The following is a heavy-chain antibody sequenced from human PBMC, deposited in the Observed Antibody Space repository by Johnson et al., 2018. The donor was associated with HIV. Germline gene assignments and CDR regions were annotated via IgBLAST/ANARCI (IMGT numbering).Heavy chain of an antibody. Sequence: EVQLVESGGGLIQPGGSLRLSCAASGFTVSSNYMSWVRQAPGKGLEWVSRINSDGSSTTYADSVKGRFTISRDNGKNSLHLQLNSLRADDTAVYYCARDPLFGVVLGGAMLQISTFDLWGQGTMVTVSS. D-gene: IGHD3-3*01. J-gene: IGHJ3*01. CDR2: INSDGSST. CDR1: GFTVSSNY. CDR3: ARDPLFGVVLGGAMLQISTFDL. V-gene: IGHV3-74*01.